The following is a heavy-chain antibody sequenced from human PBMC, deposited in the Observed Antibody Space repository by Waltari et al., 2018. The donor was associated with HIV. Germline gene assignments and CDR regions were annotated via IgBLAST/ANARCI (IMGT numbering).Heavy chain of an antibody. CDR1: GGSISRGSFS. V-gene: IGHV4-61*02. Sequence: QVQLQESGPGLLKPSQTLSLTCTVSGGSISRGSFSWSWIRQSAGKTLEWIGRIYSSGSVNYNSSGESRVTISRDTSKNQFSLLLTSVTAADSAIYYCARLSGSKGFDYWGQGTLVTVSS. CDR2: IYSSGSV. D-gene: IGHD3-3*02. J-gene: IGHJ4*01. CDR3: ARLSGSKGFDY.